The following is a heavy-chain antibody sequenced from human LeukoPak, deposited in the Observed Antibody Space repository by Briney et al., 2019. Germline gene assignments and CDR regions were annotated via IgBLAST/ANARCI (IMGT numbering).Heavy chain of an antibody. CDR3: ARETTAYYYDSSGYPDFDY. CDR1: GYTFTGYY. Sequence: ASVKVSCKASGYTFTGYYMHWVRQAPGQGLEWMGWINPNSGGTKYAQKFQGWVTMSRDTSISTVYMELTRLRSDDTAVYYCARETTAYYYDSSGYPDFDYWGQGTLVTVSS. V-gene: IGHV1-2*04. CDR2: INPNSGGT. J-gene: IGHJ4*02. D-gene: IGHD3-22*01.